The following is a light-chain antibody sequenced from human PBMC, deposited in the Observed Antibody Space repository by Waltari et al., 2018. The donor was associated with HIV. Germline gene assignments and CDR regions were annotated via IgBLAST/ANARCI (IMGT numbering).Light chain of an antibody. Sequence: DIQMTQSPSSLSASVGDRVTITCRASQSISSYLNCYQQKPWKAPKLLIYAASSLQSGVPSRFSGSGSGTDFTLTISSLQPEDFATYYCQQSYSTPSWTFGQGTKVEIK. J-gene: IGKJ1*01. CDR1: QSISSY. CDR3: QQSYSTPSWT. V-gene: IGKV1-39*01. CDR2: AAS.